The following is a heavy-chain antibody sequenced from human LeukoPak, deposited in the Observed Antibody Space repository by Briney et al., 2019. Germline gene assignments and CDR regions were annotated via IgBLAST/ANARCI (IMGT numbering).Heavy chain of an antibody. CDR1: GGTFSSYA. V-gene: IGHV1-69*13. CDR3: ARAENPCASGGSCYHLDY. J-gene: IGHJ4*02. CDR2: IIPIFGTA. Sequence: SVKVSCKASGGTFSSYAISWVRQAPGQGLEWMGGIIPIFGTANYAQKFQGRVTITADESTSTAYMELSSLRSEDTAVYYCARAENPCASGGSCYHLDYWGQGTLVTISS. D-gene: IGHD2-15*01.